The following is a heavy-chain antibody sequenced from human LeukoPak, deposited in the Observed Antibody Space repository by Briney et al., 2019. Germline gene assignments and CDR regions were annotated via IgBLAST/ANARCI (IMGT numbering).Heavy chain of an antibody. Sequence: GGSLRLSGAASGFTFSNYGMHWVRQAPGKGLEWVAFIRSDGSDKYYADSVKGRFTISRDSSKNTLYLQMNSLRAEDTAVYYCARDWKGDYFDYWGQGTLVTVSS. J-gene: IGHJ4*02. CDR2: IRSDGSDK. D-gene: IGHD1-1*01. V-gene: IGHV3-30*02. CDR1: GFTFSNYG. CDR3: ARDWKGDYFDY.